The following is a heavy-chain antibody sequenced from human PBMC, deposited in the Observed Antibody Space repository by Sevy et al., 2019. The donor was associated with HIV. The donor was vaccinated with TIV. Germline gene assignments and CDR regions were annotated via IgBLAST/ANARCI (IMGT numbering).Heavy chain of an antibody. CDR1: EIAFNIHN. Sequence: GGSLRLSCVASEIAFNIHNMSWVRQAPGKGLEWVSSISTSSNNIYYADSVEGRFTISRDNAKNSLYLQMNSLRAEDTAVYYCARTFSFSWYDYWGQGTLVTVSS. CDR2: ISTSSNNI. J-gene: IGHJ4*02. CDR3: ARTFSFSWYDY. D-gene: IGHD6-13*01. V-gene: IGHV3-21*01.